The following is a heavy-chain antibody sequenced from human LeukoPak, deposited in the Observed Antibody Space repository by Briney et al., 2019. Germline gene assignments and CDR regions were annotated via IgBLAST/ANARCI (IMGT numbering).Heavy chain of an antibody. CDR3: ARETDDSSGYSYPYYYYGMDV. CDR1: GGSISSGSYY. V-gene: IGHV4-61*02. Sequence: SQTPSLTCTVSGGSISSGSYYWSWIRQPAGKGLEWIGRIYTSGSTNYNPSLKSLVTISVDTSKNQFSLKLSSVTAADTAVYYCARETDDSSGYSYPYYYYGMDVWGQGNTVTVSS. J-gene: IGHJ6*02. CDR2: IYTSGST. D-gene: IGHD3-22*01.